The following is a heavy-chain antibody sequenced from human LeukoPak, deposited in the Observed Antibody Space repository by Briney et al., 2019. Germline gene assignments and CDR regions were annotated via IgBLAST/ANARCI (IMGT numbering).Heavy chain of an antibody. V-gene: IGHV3-30*02. J-gene: IGHJ4*02. CDR1: GFTFSSYG. CDR2: IRYDGSNK. Sequence: TGGSLRLSCAASGFTFSSYGMHWVRQAPGKGLEWVAFIRYDGSNKYYADSVKGRFTISRDNSKNTLYLQMNSLRAEDTAVYYCAKEVEVAGTKYYFDYWGQGTLVTVSS. D-gene: IGHD6-19*01. CDR3: AKEVEVAGTKYYFDY.